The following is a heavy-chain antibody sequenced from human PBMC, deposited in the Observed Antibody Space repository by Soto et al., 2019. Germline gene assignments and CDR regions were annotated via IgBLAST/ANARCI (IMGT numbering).Heavy chain of an antibody. J-gene: IGHJ6*02. Sequence: EVQLVESGGGLVQPGGSLRLSCAASGFTFSDHYMDWVRQAPGKGLEWVGRTRNKANSYTTEYAASVKGRFTISRDDSKNSLYLQMNSLKTEDTAVYYCAGEELDDSSGYYGMDVWGQGTTVTVSS. CDR2: TRNKANSYTT. CDR1: GFTFSDHY. D-gene: IGHD3-22*01. CDR3: AGEELDDSSGYYGMDV. V-gene: IGHV3-72*01.